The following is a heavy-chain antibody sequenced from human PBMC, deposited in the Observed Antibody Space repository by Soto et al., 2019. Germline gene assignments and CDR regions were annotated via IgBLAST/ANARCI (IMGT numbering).Heavy chain of an antibody. V-gene: IGHV1-18*01. CDR1: GYTCTSYG. CDR2: ISAYKGNT. CDR3: ARAPGYYDSSGYRYFEL. J-gene: IGHJ2*01. Sequence: QVQLVQSGAEVKKPGASVKVSCKASGYTCTSYGISWVRQAPGQGLACRGWISAYKGNTNYAQKLKGRVTMTTDASTSTAYMELRSLRSDDTAVYYCARAPGYYDSSGYRYFELCGRGTLVTVSS. D-gene: IGHD3-22*01.